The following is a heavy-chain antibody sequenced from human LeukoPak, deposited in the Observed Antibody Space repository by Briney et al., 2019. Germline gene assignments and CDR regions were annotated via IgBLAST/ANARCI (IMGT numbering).Heavy chain of an antibody. J-gene: IGHJ4*02. CDR2: INSNSGAT. CDR3: ARGKEQQLWYY. Sequence: ASVKVSCKASGYTFTGYYIHWVRQAPGQWLEWMAWINSNSGATNYAQKFQGRVTLTRDTSISTTYMELSRLRSDDTAVYYSARGKEQQLWYYWGQGALVTVSS. D-gene: IGHD6-13*01. V-gene: IGHV1-2*02. CDR1: GYTFTGYY.